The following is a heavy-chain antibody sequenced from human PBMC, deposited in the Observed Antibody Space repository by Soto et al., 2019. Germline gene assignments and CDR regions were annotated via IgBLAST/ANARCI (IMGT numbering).Heavy chain of an antibody. J-gene: IGHJ4*02. CDR1: GDSVSSNTAA. V-gene: IGHV6-1*01. Sequence: SQTLSLTCDISGDSVSSNTAAWNWIRSSPSRGLEWLGRTYYRSNWRHDYAVSVKSRITVNPDTSKNHFSLQLNSVTPDDTAVYYCERGVAGSGFDLWGEGILVTVS. D-gene: IGHD6-19*01. CDR3: ERGVAGSGFDL. CDR2: TYYRSNWRH.